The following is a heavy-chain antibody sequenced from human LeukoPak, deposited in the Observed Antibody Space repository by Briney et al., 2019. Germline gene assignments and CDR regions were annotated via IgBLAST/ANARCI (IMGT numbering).Heavy chain of an antibody. J-gene: IGHJ6*02. D-gene: IGHD3-3*01. CDR3: ARARQYYDFWSGYSQYYGMDV. CDR2: INHSGST. Sequence: SETLSLTCAVYGGSFSGYYWSWIRQPPGKGLEWIGEINHSGSTNYNPSLKSRVTISVDTSKNQFSLKLSSVTAADTAVYYCARARQYYDFWSGYSQYYGMDVRGQGTTVTVSS. CDR1: GGSFSGYY. V-gene: IGHV4-34*01.